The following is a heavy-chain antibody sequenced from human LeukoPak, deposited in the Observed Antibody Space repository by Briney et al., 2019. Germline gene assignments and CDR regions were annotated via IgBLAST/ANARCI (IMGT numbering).Heavy chain of an antibody. J-gene: IGHJ4*02. CDR1: GGSISSGSYY. CDR2: IYTSGST. CDR3: ARHKRGDLDY. D-gene: IGHD3-16*01. V-gene: IGHV4-61*02. Sequence: PSETLSLTCTVSGGSISSGSYYWSWIRQPAGKGLEWIGRIYTSGSTNYNPSLKSRVTISVDTSKNQFSLKLSSVTAADTAVYYCARHKRGDLDYWGQGTLVTVSS.